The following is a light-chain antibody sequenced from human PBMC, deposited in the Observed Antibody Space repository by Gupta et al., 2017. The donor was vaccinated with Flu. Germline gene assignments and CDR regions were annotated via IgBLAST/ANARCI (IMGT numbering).Light chain of an antibody. CDR1: QTLSSY. CDR2: AAS. V-gene: IGKV1-39*01. CDR3: QQGDSTPCT. Sequence: IEMTQSPPSLSASVGDRLTITCLASQTLSSYLNWYQQKPGKAPKLLIYAASSWETGVPSRFSGSGSGTDFTLTISSLQPEDFAAYYCQQGDSTPCTFGQGTKVEIK. J-gene: IGKJ2*02.